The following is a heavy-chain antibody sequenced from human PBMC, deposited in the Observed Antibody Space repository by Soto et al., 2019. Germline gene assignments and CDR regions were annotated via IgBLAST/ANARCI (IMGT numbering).Heavy chain of an antibody. Sequence: QVQLVESGGGVVQPGTSLRLSCAASGFTFSSYGMHWVRQAPGKGLEWVAVILNDGNNKYYADSVKCRFTISRDNSNNTLYLQMNSLRADDTAVYFCASLITGTARGIDLWGQGTLVTVS. V-gene: IGHV3-30*03. D-gene: IGHD1-7*01. CDR2: ILNDGNNK. CDR1: GFTFSSYG. J-gene: IGHJ5*02. CDR3: ASLITGTARGIDL.